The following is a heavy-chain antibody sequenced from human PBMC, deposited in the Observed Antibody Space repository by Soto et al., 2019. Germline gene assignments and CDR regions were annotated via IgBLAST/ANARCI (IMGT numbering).Heavy chain of an antibody. V-gene: IGHV4-61*01. J-gene: IGHJ2*01. CDR2: IYYSGST. CDR3: ASEGIVGPYYFDL. D-gene: IGHD2-21*01. CDR1: GGSVSSTSYY. Sequence: LSLTCTVTGGSVSSTSYYWSWIRQPPGKGLEWIGHIYYSGSTKYNPSLKSRVTISADTSKNQFSLKLNSVTVADTAVYYCASEGIVGPYYFDLWGRGTLVTVSS.